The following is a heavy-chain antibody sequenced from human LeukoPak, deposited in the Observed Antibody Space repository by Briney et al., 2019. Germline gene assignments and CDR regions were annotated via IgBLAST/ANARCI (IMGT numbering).Heavy chain of an antibody. CDR1: GFAFSSYA. Sequence: GGSLRLSCAASGFAFSSYAMSWVRQAPGKGLEWVSAISGSGGSTYYADSVKGRFTISRDNSKNTLYLQMNSLRAEDTAVYYCARDSETSDYDEGRYYYGMDVWGQGTTVTVSS. J-gene: IGHJ6*02. CDR2: ISGSGGST. D-gene: IGHD5-12*01. CDR3: ARDSETSDYDEGRYYYGMDV. V-gene: IGHV3-23*01.